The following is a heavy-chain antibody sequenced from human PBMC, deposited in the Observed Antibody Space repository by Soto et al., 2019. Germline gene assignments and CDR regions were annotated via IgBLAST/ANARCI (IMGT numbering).Heavy chain of an antibody. J-gene: IGHJ6*02. CDR1: SGSIIGSSYY. CDR2: VYYNGNT. CDR3: ARECTVATIGGGMDV. Sequence: LYITGTVSSGSIIGSSYYWGWIRQPPGKGLEWIGSVYYNGNTYYDPSLKSRVTISVDTSRNQFSLKLSSVTAADTAVYYCARECTVATIGGGMDVWGQGPTVTVS. V-gene: IGHV4-39*02. D-gene: IGHD5-12*01.